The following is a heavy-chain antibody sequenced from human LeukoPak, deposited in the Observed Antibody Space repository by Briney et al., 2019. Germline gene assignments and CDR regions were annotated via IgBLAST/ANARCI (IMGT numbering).Heavy chain of an antibody. V-gene: IGHV4-34*01. CDR2: INHSGST. Sequence: SETLSLTCAVYGGSFSGYYWSWIRQPPGMGLEWIGEINHSGSTNYNPSLKSRVTISVDTSKTQFSLKLSSVTAADTAVYYCARGRGGSSWPLYYYGMDVWGQGTTVTVSS. CDR1: GGSFSGYY. J-gene: IGHJ6*02. D-gene: IGHD6-13*01. CDR3: ARGRGGSSWPLYYYGMDV.